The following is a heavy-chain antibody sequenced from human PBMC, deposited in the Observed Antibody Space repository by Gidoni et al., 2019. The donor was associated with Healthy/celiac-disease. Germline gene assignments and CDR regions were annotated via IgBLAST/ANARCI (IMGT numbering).Heavy chain of an antibody. Sequence: QVQLVESGGGVVQPGRSLRLSCAASGLTFSSYGMHWVRQAPGKGLEWVAVRWYEGSNKYDADSVKGRFTISRDNSKNTLYLQMNSLRAEDTAVYYCARDLGRAATMTFDYWGQGTLVTVSS. D-gene: IGHD3-22*01. CDR2: RWYEGSNK. CDR1: GLTFSSYG. CDR3: ARDLGRAATMTFDY. J-gene: IGHJ4*02. V-gene: IGHV3-33*01.